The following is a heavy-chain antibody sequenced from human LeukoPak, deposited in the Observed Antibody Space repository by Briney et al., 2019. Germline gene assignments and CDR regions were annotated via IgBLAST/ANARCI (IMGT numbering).Heavy chain of an antibody. CDR1: GFTFSIYS. Sequence: GGSLSLSCTASGFTFSIYSMNWVRQAPGKALEWVSYISSSSSTIYYAASVKGRVTISRDNAKNSVYLQMNRLRAEDRAVYYCATDVDTAMVSAYGMDVWGQGTPVTVSS. D-gene: IGHD5-18*01. CDR3: ATDVDTAMVSAYGMDV. CDR2: ISSSSSTI. V-gene: IGHV3-48*01. J-gene: IGHJ6*02.